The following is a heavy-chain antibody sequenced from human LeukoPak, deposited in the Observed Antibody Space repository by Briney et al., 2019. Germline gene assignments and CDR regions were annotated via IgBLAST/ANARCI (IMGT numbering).Heavy chain of an antibody. CDR1: GGSFSGYY. D-gene: IGHD6-19*01. V-gene: IGHV4-34*01. Sequence: PSETLSLTCAVYGGSFSGYYWSWIRQPPGKGLEWIGEINHSGSTNYNPSLKSRVTISVDTSKNQFSLKLSSVTAADTAVYYCARAGSSGSDYWGQGTLVTVSS. CDR3: ARAGSSGSDY. J-gene: IGHJ4*02. CDR2: INHSGST.